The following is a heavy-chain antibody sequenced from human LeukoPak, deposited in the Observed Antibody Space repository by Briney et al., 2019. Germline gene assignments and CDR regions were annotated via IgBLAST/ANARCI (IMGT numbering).Heavy chain of an antibody. CDR2: ISGDEIWT. J-gene: IGHJ3*02. CDR1: GFTFSTYW. CDR3: TREYISGPRQTDAFDI. D-gene: IGHD3-22*01. Sequence: PGGSLRLSCSASGFTFSTYWMHWVRQAPGKGLVWVSRISGDEIWTSYADSVKGRFTISRDNAKDTLYLQMNGLRTEDTAVYYCTREYISGPRQTDAFDIWGRGTMVTVSS. V-gene: IGHV3-74*01.